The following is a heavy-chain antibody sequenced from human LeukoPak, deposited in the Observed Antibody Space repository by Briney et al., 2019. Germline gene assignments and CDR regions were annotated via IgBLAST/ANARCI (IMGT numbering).Heavy chain of an antibody. D-gene: IGHD1-26*01. CDR2: IYHSGSP. V-gene: IGHV4-38-2*02. CDR3: AREPSSGSYPSHYFDY. J-gene: IGHJ4*02. CDR1: GYYISSGYY. Sequence: SETLSLTCSVSGYYISSGYYWGWIREPPGKGPEWIGSIYHSGSPDYNPSLKSRVTISVDTSKNQFSLKLSSVTAADTAVYYCAREPSSGSYPSHYFDYWGQGTLVTVSS.